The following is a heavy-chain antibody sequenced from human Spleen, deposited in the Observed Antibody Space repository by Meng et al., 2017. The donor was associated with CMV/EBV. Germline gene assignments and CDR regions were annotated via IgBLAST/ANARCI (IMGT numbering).Heavy chain of an antibody. V-gene: IGHV3-48*03. CDR1: GFTFSSYE. D-gene: IGHD3-10*01. CDR2: ISSLSGSI. J-gene: IGHJ3*02. Sequence: GESLKISCEASGFTFSSYEMNWVRQAPGKGLQWIAYISSLSGSIYYADSVKGRFTISRDNANNSLYLQMNSLRAEDTAIYYCTRDRSWRGGIDIWGQGTMVTVSS. CDR3: TRDRSWRGGIDI.